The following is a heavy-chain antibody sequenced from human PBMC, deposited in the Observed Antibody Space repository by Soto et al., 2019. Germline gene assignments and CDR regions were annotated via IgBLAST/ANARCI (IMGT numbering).Heavy chain of an antibody. D-gene: IGHD3-10*01. J-gene: IGHJ3*01. Sequence: QLQLQESGPGLVKPSETLSLTCSVSGGSIKTSSYNWDWIRQPPGKGLEWIGTIYYDGSTSYNPSLRSLVTISVDTSKDRFALKVNSVTAADTAVYYGARFYGNAFDVWGRGTVVTVSS. CDR2: IYYDGST. CDR3: ARFYGNAFDV. V-gene: IGHV4-39*02. CDR1: GGSIKTSSYN.